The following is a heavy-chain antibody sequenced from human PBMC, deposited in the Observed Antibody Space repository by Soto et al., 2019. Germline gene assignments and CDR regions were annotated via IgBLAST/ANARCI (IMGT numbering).Heavy chain of an antibody. CDR2: TYYRSKWYN. Sequence: SQTLSLTCAISGDSVSSNSAAWNWIRQSPSRGLEWLGRTYYRSKWYNDYAVSVKSRITINPDTSKNQFSLQLNSVTPEDTAVYYCARAAYYYYDSSGYYYGRRDAFDIWGQGTMVTVSS. J-gene: IGHJ3*02. V-gene: IGHV6-1*01. CDR3: ARAAYYYYDSSGYYYGRRDAFDI. CDR1: GDSVSSNSAA. D-gene: IGHD3-22*01.